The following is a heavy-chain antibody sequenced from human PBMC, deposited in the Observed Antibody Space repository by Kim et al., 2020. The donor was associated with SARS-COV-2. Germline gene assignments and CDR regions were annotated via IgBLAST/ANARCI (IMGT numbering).Heavy chain of an antibody. V-gene: IGHV3-48*02. D-gene: IGHD6-13*01. CDR1: GFTFSSYS. CDR2: ISSSSSTI. CDR3: AREPYSSRWSDTKYYYYYGMDV. Sequence: GGSLRLSCAASGFTFSSYSMNWVRQAPGKGLEWVSYISSSSSTIYYADSVKGRFTISRDNAKNSLYLQMNSLRDEDTAVYYCAREPYSSRWSDTKYYYYYGMDVWGQGTTVTDSS. J-gene: IGHJ6*02.